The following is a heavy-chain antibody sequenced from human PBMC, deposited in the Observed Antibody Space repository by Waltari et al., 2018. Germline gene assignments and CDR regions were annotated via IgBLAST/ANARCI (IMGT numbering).Heavy chain of an antibody. V-gene: IGHV1-8*02. J-gene: IGHJ5*02. D-gene: IGHD2-21*01. Sequence: QVQLMQSGAEVLKPGASVKVSCQASGYTFINYEINWVRQAAGQGLEWMGWVNPNTGATAYAQKFQGRFTMTWDTSISTAYMELTNLRSDDTAVLYCARGRDVFANFDYNWFDPWGQGTLVTVSS. CDR3: ARGRDVFANFDYNWFDP. CDR1: GYTFINYE. CDR2: VNPNTGAT.